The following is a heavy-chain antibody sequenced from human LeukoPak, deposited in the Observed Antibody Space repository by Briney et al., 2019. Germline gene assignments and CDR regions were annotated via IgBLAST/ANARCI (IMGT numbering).Heavy chain of an antibody. CDR1: GFSFDSYA. CDR2: ISRNGGTT. Sequence: PGGPLRLFCAASGFSFDSYAMSWVRQPPGKGLEWVSGISRNGGTTDYADSVKGRFSISRDNAQNSLYLHMNRLRAEDTAFYYCARDGIGHSSGSMGYWGQGTLVTVSS. J-gene: IGHJ4*02. V-gene: IGHV3-20*04. CDR3: ARDGIGHSSGSMGY. D-gene: IGHD6-19*01.